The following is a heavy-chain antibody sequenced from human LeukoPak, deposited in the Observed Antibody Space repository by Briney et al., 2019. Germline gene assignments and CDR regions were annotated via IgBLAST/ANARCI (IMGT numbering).Heavy chain of an antibody. Sequence: GRSLRLSCAASGFTFSSYGMDWVRQAPGKGLEWEAVLSYVGSNKYYADSVKGRFTISRDNSKNTLYLQMNSLRAEDTAVYYCAKDLTIPASGYYYGSGSYHYWGQGTLVTVSS. V-gene: IGHV3-30*18. CDR2: LSYVGSNK. CDR3: AKDLTIPASGYYYGSGSYHY. J-gene: IGHJ4*02. D-gene: IGHD3-10*01. CDR1: GFTFSSYG.